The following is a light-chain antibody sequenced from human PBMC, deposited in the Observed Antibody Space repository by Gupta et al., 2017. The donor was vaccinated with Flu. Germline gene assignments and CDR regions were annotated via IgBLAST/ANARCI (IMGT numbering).Light chain of an antibody. V-gene: IGKV3-11*01. J-gene: IGKJ1*01. CDR3: QQRSNWPPTWT. CDR2: DAS. Sequence: EIVLTQSPATLSLSPGERATLSCRSSQSVSSYLAWYQQKPGQAPRLLIYDASNRATGIPARVSGSGSGTDFTLTSSSLEPEDFAVYDCQQRSNWPPTWTCGQGTKVEIK. CDR1: QSVSSY.